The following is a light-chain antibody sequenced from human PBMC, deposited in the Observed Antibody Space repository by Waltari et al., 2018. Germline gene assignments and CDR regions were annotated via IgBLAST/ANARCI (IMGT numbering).Light chain of an antibody. J-gene: IGKJ1*01. CDR3: QQYNHWPPWT. CDR1: QSVTSSH. Sequence: ETVLTQSPGTLSLSPGERATLSCRASQSVTSSHLAWYQQKPGQAPRLLIYGASSRATGIPARFSASGSGTEFTLTISSLQPEDFAVYYCQQYNHWPPWTFGQGTKVEL. CDR2: GAS. V-gene: IGKV3-15*01.